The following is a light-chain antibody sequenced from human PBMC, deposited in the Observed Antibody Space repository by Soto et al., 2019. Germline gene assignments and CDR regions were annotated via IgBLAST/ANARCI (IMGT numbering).Light chain of an antibody. CDR3: QQSYNSPT. CDR2: AAS. CDR1: QTIRTY. Sequence: DIQMTQSPSSLSASVGDRVTITCRASQTIRTYLNWYQQKPGKAPILLIYAASSLQSGVPSRFSGSGSGTDFTLTISSLQPEDFATYYCQQSYNSPTFGGGTKVEI. J-gene: IGKJ4*01. V-gene: IGKV1-39*01.